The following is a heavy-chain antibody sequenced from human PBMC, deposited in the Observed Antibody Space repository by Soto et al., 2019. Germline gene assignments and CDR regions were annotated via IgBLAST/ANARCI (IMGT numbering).Heavy chain of an antibody. CDR2: IYPGDSDT. D-gene: IGHD2-15*01. Sequence: GESLKISCKGSGYSFTSYWIGCVRQMPGKGLEWMGIIYPGDSDTRYSPSFQGQVTISADKSISTAYLRWSSLKASDTAMYYCARLGEGYCSGGSCRDYYYYYGMDVWGQGTTVTVS. J-gene: IGHJ6*02. V-gene: IGHV5-51*01. CDR3: ARLGEGYCSGGSCRDYYYYYGMDV. CDR1: GYSFTSYW.